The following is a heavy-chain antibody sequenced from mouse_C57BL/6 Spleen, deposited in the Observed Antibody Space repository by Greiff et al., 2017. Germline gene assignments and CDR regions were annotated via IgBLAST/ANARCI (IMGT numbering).Heavy chain of an antibody. V-gene: IGHV1-15*01. D-gene: IGHD4-1*02. J-gene: IGHJ3*01. CDR2: IDPETGGT. Sequence: VQGVESGAELVRPGASVTLSCKASGYTFTDSEMHWVKQNPVHGLEWIGAIDPETGGTAYNQKFKGQAILTADKSSSTAYMELRSLTSEETAVYYCTPTGPWFAYWGQGTLVTVSA. CDR3: TPTGPWFAY. CDR1: GYTFTDSE.